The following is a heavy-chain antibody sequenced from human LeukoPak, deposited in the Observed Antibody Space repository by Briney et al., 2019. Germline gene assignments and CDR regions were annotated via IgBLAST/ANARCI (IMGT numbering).Heavy chain of an antibody. D-gene: IGHD6-19*01. CDR2: IYYSGST. CDR1: GGSISSYY. Sequence: PSETLSLTCTVSGGSISSYYWSWIRQPPGKGLEWIGYIYYSGSTNYNPSLKSRVTISVDTSKNQFSLKLSSVTAADTAVYYCARGPDGYSSGWPSHAFDMWGQGTMVTVSS. J-gene: IGHJ3*02. CDR3: ARGPDGYSSGWPSHAFDM. V-gene: IGHV4-59*01.